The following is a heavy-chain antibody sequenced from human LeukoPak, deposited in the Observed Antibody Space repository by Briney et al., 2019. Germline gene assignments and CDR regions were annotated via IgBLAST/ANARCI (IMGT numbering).Heavy chain of an antibody. CDR3: ARDSSSSSFRSWFDP. CDR2: IIPIFGTA. D-gene: IGHD6-6*01. CDR1: GGTFSSYA. Sequence: SVKVSCKASGGTFSSYAISWVRQAPGQGLEWMGGIIPIFGTANYAQKFQGRVTITTDESASTAYMELSSLRSEDTAVYYCARDSSSSSFRSWFDPWGQGTLVTVSS. J-gene: IGHJ5*02. V-gene: IGHV1-69*05.